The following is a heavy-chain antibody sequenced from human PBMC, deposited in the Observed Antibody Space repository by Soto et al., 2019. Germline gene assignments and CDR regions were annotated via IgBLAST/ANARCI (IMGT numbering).Heavy chain of an antibody. Sequence: ASVKVSCKASGGTFSSYAISWVRQAPGQGLEWMGGIIPIFGTANYAQKFQGRVTITADESTSTAYMELSSLRSEDTAVYYCARETVATDAFDIWGQGTMVTVSS. D-gene: IGHD4-4*01. V-gene: IGHV1-69*13. CDR3: ARETVATDAFDI. J-gene: IGHJ3*02. CDR2: IIPIFGTA. CDR1: GGTFSSYA.